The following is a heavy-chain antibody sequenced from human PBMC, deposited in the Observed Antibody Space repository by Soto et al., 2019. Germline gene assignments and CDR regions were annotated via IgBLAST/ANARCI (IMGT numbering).Heavy chain of an antibody. Sequence: GGSLRLSCAASGFTVTSYYMSWVRQAPGKGLEWVSLIYTGGNTNYADSVKGRFTISRDNSKNTLYLQMNSLRAEDTAVYYCARGYYYGSGNYYRADYYHYGMDVWGQGTTVTVSS. CDR2: IYTGGNT. V-gene: IGHV3-53*01. CDR1: GFTVTSYY. J-gene: IGHJ6*02. D-gene: IGHD3-10*01. CDR3: ARGYYYGSGNYYRADYYHYGMDV.